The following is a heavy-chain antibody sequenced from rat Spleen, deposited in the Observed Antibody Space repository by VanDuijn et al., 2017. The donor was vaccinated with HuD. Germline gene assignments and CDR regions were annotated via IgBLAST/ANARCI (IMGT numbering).Heavy chain of an antibody. CDR3: TTGISSVADY. CDR1: GFTFNNYG. J-gene: IGHJ2*01. V-gene: IGHV5S13*01. Sequence: EVQLVESGGGLVQPGRSLKLSCAASGFTFNNYGMAWVRQSPTKGLEWVASISMSGDSTYYRDSMKGRFTISRDNAKNTLYLQMDSLGSEDTATYFCTTGISSVADYWGQGVMVTVSS. CDR2: ISMSGDST. D-gene: IGHD1-1*01.